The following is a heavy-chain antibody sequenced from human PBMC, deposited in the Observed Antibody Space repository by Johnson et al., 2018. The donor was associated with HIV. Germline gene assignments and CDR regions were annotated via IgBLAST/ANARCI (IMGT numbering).Heavy chain of an antibody. CDR1: GFTFSIYW. CDR3: ARDVLGDGTYPPDAFDI. J-gene: IGHJ3*02. V-gene: IGHV3-7*05. D-gene: IGHD2-8*02. Sequence: VQLVESGGGVVRPGGSLRLSCAASGFTFSIYWMAWVRQAPGKGLEWVANINQDGSENYYVDSVKGRFTISRDNAKNSLYLQVHSLRVEDTAVYYCARDVLGDGTYPPDAFDIWGQGTMVTVSS. CDR2: INQDGSEN.